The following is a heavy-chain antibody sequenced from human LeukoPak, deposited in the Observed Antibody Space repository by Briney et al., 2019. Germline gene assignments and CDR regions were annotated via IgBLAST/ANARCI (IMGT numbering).Heavy chain of an antibody. D-gene: IGHD1-26*01. CDR2: MYYRGST. Sequence: SETLSLTCAVYGGSFSGYYWSWIRQPPGKGLEWIGSMYYRGSTYHNPSLKSRVTISVDTSKNQFSLKLSSVTAADTAVYYCATTTIRLGYWGQGTLVTVSS. J-gene: IGHJ4*02. V-gene: IGHV4-34*01. CDR1: GGSFSGYY. CDR3: ATTTIRLGY.